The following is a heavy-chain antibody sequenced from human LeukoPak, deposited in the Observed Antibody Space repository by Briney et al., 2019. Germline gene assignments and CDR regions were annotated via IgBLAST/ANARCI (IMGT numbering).Heavy chain of an antibody. CDR3: ARRRRDYVNDY. V-gene: IGHV4-31*03. CDR2: IYYSGST. D-gene: IGHD4-17*01. J-gene: IGHJ4*02. Sequence: SETLSLTCTVSGGSISSDDCYWSWIRQHPGKGLEWIGYIYYSGSTYYNPSPKSRVTISVDTSKNQFSLKLSSVTAADTAVYYCARRRRDYVNDYWGQGTLVTVSS. CDR1: GGSISSDDCY.